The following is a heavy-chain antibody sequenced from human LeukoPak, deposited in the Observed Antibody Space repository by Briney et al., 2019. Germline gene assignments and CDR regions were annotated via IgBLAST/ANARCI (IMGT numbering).Heavy chain of an antibody. CDR2: ISSSSGYI. CDR3: AREIVSSTCFDY. D-gene: IGHD2-2*01. J-gene: IGHJ4*02. CDR1: GFAFSRYS. V-gene: IGHV3-21*01. Sequence: PGGSLRLSCAASGFAFSRYSMNWVRQAPGKGLEWVSSISSSSGYIYYADSVKGRFTISRDNAKNSLYLQMNSLRAEDTAVYYCAREIVSSTCFDYRGQGALVTVSS.